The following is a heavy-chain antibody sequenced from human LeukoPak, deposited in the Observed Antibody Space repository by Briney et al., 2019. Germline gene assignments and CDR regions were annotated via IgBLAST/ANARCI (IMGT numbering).Heavy chain of an antibody. Sequence: SETLSLTCAVYGGSFSGYYWSWIRQPPGKGLEWIGEINHSGSTNYNPSLKSRVTISVDTSKNQFSLKLSSVTAADTAVYYCARGRVDTAMVTEAFDIWGQGTMDTVSS. D-gene: IGHD5-18*01. V-gene: IGHV4-34*01. CDR2: INHSGST. J-gene: IGHJ3*02. CDR3: ARGRVDTAMVTEAFDI. CDR1: GGSFSGYY.